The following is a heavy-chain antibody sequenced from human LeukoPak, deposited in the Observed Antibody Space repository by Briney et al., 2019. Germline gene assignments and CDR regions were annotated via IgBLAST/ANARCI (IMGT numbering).Heavy chain of an antibody. CDR3: AKETDRTYGSGSYFDY. Sequence: TGGSLRLSCAASGFTFSSYEMNWVRQAPGKGLEWVSYISSSGSTIYYADSVKGRFTISRDNAKNSLYLQMNSLRAEDMALYYCAKETDRTYGSGSYFDYWGQGTLVTVSS. CDR1: GFTFSSYE. CDR2: ISSSGSTI. V-gene: IGHV3-48*03. D-gene: IGHD3-10*01. J-gene: IGHJ4*02.